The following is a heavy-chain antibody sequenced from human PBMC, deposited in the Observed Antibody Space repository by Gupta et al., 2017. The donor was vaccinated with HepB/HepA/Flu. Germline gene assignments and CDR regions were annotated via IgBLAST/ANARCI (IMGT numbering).Heavy chain of an antibody. CDR2: INPNSGGT. CDR3: ARGLDIVVVPAAIGGGVQATDY. CDR1: GYTFTGYY. J-gene: IGHJ4*02. Sequence: QVQLVQSGAEVKKPGASVKVSCKASGYTFTGYYMHWVRQAPGQGLEWMGWINPNSGGTNYAQKFQGRVTMTRDTSISTAYMELSRLRSDDTAVYYCARGLDIVVVPAAIGGGVQATDYWGQGTLVTVSS. D-gene: IGHD2-2*03. V-gene: IGHV1-2*02.